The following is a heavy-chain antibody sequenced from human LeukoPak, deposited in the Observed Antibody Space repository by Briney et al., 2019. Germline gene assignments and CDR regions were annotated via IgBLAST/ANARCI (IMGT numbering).Heavy chain of an antibody. D-gene: IGHD3-22*01. CDR2: IKQDGSEK. CDR3: ARGRRYDSSGYYYYYYYMDV. CDR1: GLTFSSYW. J-gene: IGHJ6*03. V-gene: IGHV3-7*01. Sequence: GGSLRLSCAASGLTFSSYWMSWVRQAPGKGLEWVANIKQDGSEKYYVDSVKGRFTISRDNAKNSLYLQMNSLRAEDTAVYYCARGRRYDSSGYYYYYYYMDVWGKGTTVTISS.